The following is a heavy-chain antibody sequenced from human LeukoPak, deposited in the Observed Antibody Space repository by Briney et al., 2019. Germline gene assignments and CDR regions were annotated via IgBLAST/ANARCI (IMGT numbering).Heavy chain of an antibody. CDR2: ISSSSSYT. V-gene: IGHV3-11*03. CDR1: GFTFSTYE. Sequence: GGSLRLSCAASGFTFSTYEMNWVRQAPGKGLEWVSYISSSSSYTNYADSVKGRFTISRDNAKNSLCLQMNSLRAEDTAVYYCARSLGIVVVFDQWGQGTLVTVSS. D-gene: IGHD3-22*01. J-gene: IGHJ4*02. CDR3: ARSLGIVVVFDQ.